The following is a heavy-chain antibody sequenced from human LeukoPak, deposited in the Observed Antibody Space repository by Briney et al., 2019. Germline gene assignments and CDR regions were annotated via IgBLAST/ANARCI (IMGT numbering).Heavy chain of an antibody. V-gene: IGHV4-59*08. CDR2: IYYSGST. CDR3: ARHGVVGALYYFDY. J-gene: IGHJ4*02. Sequence: PSETLSLTCTVSGGSISSYYWSWIRQPPGKGLEWIGNIYYSGSTNYNPSLKSRVTISVDTSKNQFSLKLSSVTAADTAVYYCARHGVVGALYYFDYWGQATLVTVSS. CDR1: GGSISSYY. D-gene: IGHD1-26*01.